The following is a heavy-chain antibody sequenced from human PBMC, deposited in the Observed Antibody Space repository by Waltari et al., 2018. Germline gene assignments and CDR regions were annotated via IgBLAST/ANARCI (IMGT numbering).Heavy chain of an antibody. J-gene: IGHJ3*02. Sequence: QVQLQESGPGLVKPSETLSLTCTVSGDSINNHHWAWIRQPPGKGLEWIGYAYYTGRTNYNHSLRSRLTISVDTSKNQFSLNLNSVTAADTAVYYCARDLGGFNHFDWFLSIWGPGTMVTVSS. CDR3: ARDLGGFNHFDWFLSI. CDR1: GDSINNHH. CDR2: AYYTGRT. D-gene: IGHD3-9*01. V-gene: IGHV4-59*11.